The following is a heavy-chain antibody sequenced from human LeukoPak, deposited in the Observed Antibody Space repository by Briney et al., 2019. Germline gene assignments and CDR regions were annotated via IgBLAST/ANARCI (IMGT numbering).Heavy chain of an antibody. CDR3: AKATDDYSRRGIDY. CDR1: GFPFSSYA. J-gene: IGHJ4*02. V-gene: IGHV3-23*01. D-gene: IGHD4-11*01. CDR2: ISASGDGS. Sequence: GGSLRLSCAASGFPFSSYAINWVRQAPGKGLEWVSSISASGDGSYYALSVKGRFTISRDNSKNTLFLQMNSLRAEDTAVYYCAKATDDYSRRGIDYWGQGTLVTVSS.